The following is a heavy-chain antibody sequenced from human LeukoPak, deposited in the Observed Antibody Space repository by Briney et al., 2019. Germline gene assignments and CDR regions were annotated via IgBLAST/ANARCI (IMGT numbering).Heavy chain of an antibody. CDR2: ISSSSSYI. J-gene: IGHJ4*02. CDR1: GFTFSSYS. Sequence: GGSLRLSCAASGFTFSSYSMNWVRQAPGKGLEWVSSISSSSSYIYYADSVKGRFTISRDNAKNSLYLQMNSLRAEDTAVYYCARVERQLEPTFDYWGQGTLVTVSS. V-gene: IGHV3-21*01. CDR3: ARVERQLEPTFDY. D-gene: IGHD6-13*01.